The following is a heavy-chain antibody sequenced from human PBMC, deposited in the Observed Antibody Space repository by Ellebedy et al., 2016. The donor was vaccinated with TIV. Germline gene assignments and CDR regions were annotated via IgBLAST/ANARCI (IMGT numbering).Heavy chain of an antibody. D-gene: IGHD5-18*01. CDR2: ISAYNGHT. CDR1: GYTFTSHG. V-gene: IGHV1-18*04. J-gene: IGHJ4*02. Sequence: AASVKVSCKASGYTFTSHGISWVRQAPGQGLEWMGWISAYNGHTNYAQKVQGRVPMTTDTSTSTVYMELRSLRSDDTAVYYCARVDDSGKSYGPRFDYWGQGTLVTVSS. CDR3: ARVDDSGKSYGPRFDY.